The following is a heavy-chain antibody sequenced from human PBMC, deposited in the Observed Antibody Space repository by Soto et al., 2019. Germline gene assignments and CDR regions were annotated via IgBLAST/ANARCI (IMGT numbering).Heavy chain of an antibody. CDR3: ARPRSGSYRLDYYGMDV. J-gene: IGHJ6*02. D-gene: IGHD3-10*01. V-gene: IGHV5-51*01. Sequence: PGESLKISCKGSGYSFTSYWIAWVRQMPGEGLEWMGIIYPGDSDARYSPSFQGQVTISADKSINTAYLQWSSLKASDTAMYYCARPRSGSYRLDYYGMDVWGQGTTVTVSS. CDR1: GYSFTSYW. CDR2: IYPGDSDA.